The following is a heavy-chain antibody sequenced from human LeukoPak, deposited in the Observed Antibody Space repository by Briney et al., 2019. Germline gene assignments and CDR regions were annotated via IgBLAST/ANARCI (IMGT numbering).Heavy chain of an antibody. J-gene: IGHJ4*02. CDR1: GFTFSSYG. CDR2: IWYDGSNK. Sequence: PGGSLRLSCAASGFTFSSYGMHWVRQAPGKGLEWVAVIWYDGSNKYYADSVKGRFTISRDNSKNTLYLQMNSLRAEDTAVYYCAGGRQQLGLRYWGQGTLVTVSS. CDR3: AGGRQQLGLRY. D-gene: IGHD6-13*01. V-gene: IGHV3-33*01.